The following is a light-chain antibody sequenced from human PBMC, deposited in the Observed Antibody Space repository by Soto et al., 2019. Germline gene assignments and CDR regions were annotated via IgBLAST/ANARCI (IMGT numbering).Light chain of an antibody. CDR1: LRVSRPF. V-gene: IGKV3-20*01. Sequence: ELVLTQSPGTPSLSPGERATLSYRASLRVSRPFLACYRQKPGQAPELLLFGASNRASGITDRFAGSGSGTDFTLTISRLEPEDFAVYYCQQYSSSPPTFGGGTKVDIK. CDR2: GAS. J-gene: IGKJ4*01. CDR3: QQYSSSPPT.